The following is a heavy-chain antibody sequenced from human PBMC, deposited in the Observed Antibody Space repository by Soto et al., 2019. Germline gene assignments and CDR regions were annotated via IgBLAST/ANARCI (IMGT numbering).Heavy chain of an antibody. Sequence: GGSLRLSCSASGFTFSSYAMHWVRQAPGKGLEYVSAISSNGGSTYYADSVKGRFTISRDNSKNTLYLKMSSLRAEDTAVYYCVKGAITMVRGVIKTPYYYYYGMDVWGQGTTVTVSS. D-gene: IGHD3-10*01. CDR2: ISSNGGST. CDR1: GFTFSSYA. J-gene: IGHJ6*02. V-gene: IGHV3-64D*08. CDR3: VKGAITMVRGVIKTPYYYYYGMDV.